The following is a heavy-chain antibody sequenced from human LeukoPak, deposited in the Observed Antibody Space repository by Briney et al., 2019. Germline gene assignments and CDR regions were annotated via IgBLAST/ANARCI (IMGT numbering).Heavy chain of an antibody. Sequence: GVSLKLSCASSVFTFSGPAMHWVPQASRKGREGGGRIRSKSNSYPTADASAVKDRFTTSRDESRNTAYLQMNSLKTEDTAVYYCTSFYCTGGVCYPPNDAFDIWGQGTMVTVSS. CDR2: IRSKSNSYPT. CDR3: TSFYCTGGVCYPPNDAFDI. CDR1: VFTFSGPA. J-gene: IGHJ3*02. D-gene: IGHD2-8*02. V-gene: IGHV3-73*01.